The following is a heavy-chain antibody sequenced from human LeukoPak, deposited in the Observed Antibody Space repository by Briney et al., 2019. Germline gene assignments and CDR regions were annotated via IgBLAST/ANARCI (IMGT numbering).Heavy chain of an antibody. J-gene: IGHJ5*02. V-gene: IGHV3-23*01. CDR2: ISNSGGST. Sequence: GGSLRLSCAASGFTFSSYAIGWVRQAPGKGLEWVSVISNSGGSTYYADSVKGRFTISRDNSKNTLYLQMNSLRAEDTAVYYCAKSVLTVTTLGWFDPWGQGTLVTVSS. D-gene: IGHD4-17*01. CDR1: GFTFSSYA. CDR3: AKSVLTVTTLGWFDP.